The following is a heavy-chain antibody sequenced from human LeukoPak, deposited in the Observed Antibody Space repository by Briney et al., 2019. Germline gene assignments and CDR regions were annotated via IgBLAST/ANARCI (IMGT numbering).Heavy chain of an antibody. Sequence: GGSLRLSCAASGFTFSSYSMNWVRQAPGKGLEWVSYISSSSSTIYYADSVKGRFTISRDNAKNSLYLQMNSLRAEDTAVYYCARAYDFWSGHTYYYYYYYMDVWGKGTTVTVSS. CDR3: ARAYDFWSGHTYYYYYYYMDV. J-gene: IGHJ6*03. CDR1: GFTFSSYS. CDR2: ISSSSSTI. D-gene: IGHD3-3*01. V-gene: IGHV3-48*01.